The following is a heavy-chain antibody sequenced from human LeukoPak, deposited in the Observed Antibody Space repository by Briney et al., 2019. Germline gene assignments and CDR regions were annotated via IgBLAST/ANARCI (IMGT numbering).Heavy chain of an antibody. CDR3: ASQCSSMSCDALPPLDY. J-gene: IGHJ4*02. V-gene: IGHV3-7*01. CDR1: GFTLSSNW. D-gene: IGHD2-2*01. CDR2: IKQDGSEN. Sequence: PGGSLTLSCAASGFTLSSNWRPWVRQAPGKGLEYVANIKQDGSENYYVDSVNGRFTISRDNDKNSLYLQMNSLRAEHTAVYYCASQCSSMSCDALPPLDYWGQGTLVTVSS.